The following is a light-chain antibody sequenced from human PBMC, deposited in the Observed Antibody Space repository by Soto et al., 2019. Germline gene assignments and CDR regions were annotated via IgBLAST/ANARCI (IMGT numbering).Light chain of an antibody. CDR3: QKYSSVPV. Sequence: DIQMTQSPTSLSASVGDRVTITCRASQDIRNFVAWYQQKPGKAPKLLIYAASTLQSGVPSRFSGSGSGTDFTLTINSLQPEDFATYSSQKYSSVPVFGPGTKVEIK. J-gene: IGKJ3*01. CDR1: QDIRNF. CDR2: AAS. V-gene: IGKV1-27*01.